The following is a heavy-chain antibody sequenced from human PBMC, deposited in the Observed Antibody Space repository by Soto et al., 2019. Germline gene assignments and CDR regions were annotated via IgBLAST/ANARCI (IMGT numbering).Heavy chain of an antibody. V-gene: IGHV1-18*01. CDR3: AMVVLFVTPTPQNV. CDR2: ISPYTGNT. D-gene: IGHD2-15*01. Sequence: QVQLEQSGDEVKKPGASVKVSCKASGYIFVNYGIAWVRQAPGQGLEWLGWISPYTGNTYYATKVQGRLTLTTDTSTGTAFRARGSLTPADPAVYYCAMVVLFVTPTPQNVGGQGTTFTVSS. J-gene: IGHJ6*02. CDR1: GYIFVNYG.